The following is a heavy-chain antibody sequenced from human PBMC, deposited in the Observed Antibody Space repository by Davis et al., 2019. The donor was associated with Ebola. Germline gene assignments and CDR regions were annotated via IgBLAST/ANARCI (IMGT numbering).Heavy chain of an antibody. CDR1: GFTFSSYS. V-gene: IGHV3-21*01. CDR2: ISSSSSYI. CDR3: ARDRTPSQTLDY. Sequence: PGGSLRLSCAASGFTFSSYSMNWVRQAPGKGLEWVSSISSSSSYIYYADSVKGRFTISSDNAKNSLYLQMNGLRAEDTAVYYCARDRTPSQTLDYWGQGTLVTVSS. J-gene: IGHJ4*02.